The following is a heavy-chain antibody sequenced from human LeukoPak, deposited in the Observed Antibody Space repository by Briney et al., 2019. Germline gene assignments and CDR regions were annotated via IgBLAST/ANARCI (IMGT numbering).Heavy chain of an antibody. CDR3: ARTKGGYSYGYDLDY. D-gene: IGHD5-18*01. J-gene: IGHJ4*02. CDR1: GFTFSSYG. Sequence: QPGRSLRLSCAASGFTFSSYGMHWVRQAPGKGLEWVAVISYDGSNKYFADSVKGRFTISRDNSKNTLYLQMNSLRAEDTAVYYCARTKGGYSYGYDLDYWGQGTLVTVSS. V-gene: IGHV3-30*03. CDR2: ISYDGSNK.